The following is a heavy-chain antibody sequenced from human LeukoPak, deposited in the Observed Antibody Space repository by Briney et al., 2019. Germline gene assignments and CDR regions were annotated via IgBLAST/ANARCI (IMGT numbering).Heavy chain of an antibody. CDR3: ARDRSLYSYGHLDY. CDR2: VYYSGST. D-gene: IGHD5-18*01. CDR1: GGSISSSHYY. J-gene: IGHJ4*02. Sequence: KPSETLSLTCTVSGGSISSSHYYWGWIRQPPGKGLEWVGSVYYSGSTYYNPSLKSRVTISVDTSKNQFSLKLSSVTAADTAVYYCARDRSLYSYGHLDYWGQGTLVTVSS. V-gene: IGHV4-39*07.